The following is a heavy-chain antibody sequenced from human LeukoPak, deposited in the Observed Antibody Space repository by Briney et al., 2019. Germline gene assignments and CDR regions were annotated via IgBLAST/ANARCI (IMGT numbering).Heavy chain of an antibody. Sequence: GGSLRLSCAASGFTFSNYWMSWVRQAPGKGLEWVSAMSSSDDGRYYAASVRGRFTISRDTSRSTLYLQMSSLRAEDAAVYYCAKAPVTSCRGAFCYPFDYWGQGTLVTVSS. CDR3: AKAPVTSCRGAFCYPFDY. J-gene: IGHJ4*02. CDR1: GFTFSNYW. CDR2: MSSSDDGR. V-gene: IGHV3-23*01. D-gene: IGHD2-15*01.